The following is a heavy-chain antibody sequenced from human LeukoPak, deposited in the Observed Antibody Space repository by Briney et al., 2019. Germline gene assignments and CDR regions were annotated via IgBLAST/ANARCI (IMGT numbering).Heavy chain of an antibody. CDR2: ISGSGSST. CDR3: AKDLSNPYKYYGMDV. CDR1: GFTFSSYA. J-gene: IGHJ6*02. D-gene: IGHD4-4*01. V-gene: IGHV3-23*01. Sequence: GGSLRLSCAASGFTFSSYAMSWVRQAPGKGLEWVSAISGSGSSTYYADSVKGRFTISRDNSKNTLYLQMGSLRAEDTAVYSCAKDLSNPYKYYGMDVWGQGTTVTVSS.